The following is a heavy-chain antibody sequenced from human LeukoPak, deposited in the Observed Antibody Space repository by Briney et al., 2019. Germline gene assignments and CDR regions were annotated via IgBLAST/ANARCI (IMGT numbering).Heavy chain of an antibody. CDR2: ISSSSSYI. V-gene: IGHV3-21*01. J-gene: IGHJ4*02. Sequence: GGSLRLSCAASGFTFSSYTMNWVRQAPGKGLEWVSSISSSSSYIYYADSVKGRFTISRDNAKNSLYLQMNSLRAEDTSVYYCARDGGYYFDYWGQGTLVTVSS. CDR1: GFTFSSYT. CDR3: ARDGGYYFDY. D-gene: IGHD6-25*01.